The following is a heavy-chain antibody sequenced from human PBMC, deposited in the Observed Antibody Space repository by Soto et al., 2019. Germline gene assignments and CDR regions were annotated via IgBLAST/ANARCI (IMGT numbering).Heavy chain of an antibody. J-gene: IGHJ4*02. D-gene: IGHD6-19*01. CDR1: GVSFFSYA. CDR3: AKIDMGWSAH. V-gene: IGHV3-23*01. CDR2: ISGSGGHT. Sequence: GGSLRLSCTGSGVSFFSYAMSWVRQAPGKGLEGVSTISGSGGHTYYADSVKGRFVVSRDNDKNTVYLYMSSLTGEDTAVSFFAKIDMGWSAHWGQATQVTVCS.